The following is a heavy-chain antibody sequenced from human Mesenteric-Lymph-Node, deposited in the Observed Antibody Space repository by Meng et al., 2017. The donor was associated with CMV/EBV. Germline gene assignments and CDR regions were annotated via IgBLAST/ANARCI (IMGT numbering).Heavy chain of an antibody. CDR1: GFTVSSNY. D-gene: IGHD3-10*01. J-gene: IGHJ5*02. CDR3: ARDYGSGSYYPVNWFDP. V-gene: IGHV3-7*01. CDR2: IKQEGSEK. Sequence: GESLKISCAASGFTVSSNYMSWVRQAPGKGLEWVANIKQEGSEKYYVDSVKGRFTISRDNAKNSLYLQMNSLRAEDTAVYYCARDYGSGSYYPVNWFDPWGQGTLVTVSS.